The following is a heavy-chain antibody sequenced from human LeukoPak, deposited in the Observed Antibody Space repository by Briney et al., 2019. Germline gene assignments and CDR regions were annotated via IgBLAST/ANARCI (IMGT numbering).Heavy chain of an antibody. CDR3: ARVSSVRRVDDS. CDR1: GGSISSSDYY. V-gene: IGHV4-39*01. D-gene: IGHD3-22*01. CDR2: TSHGWST. Sequence: PSETLSLTCAVSGGSISSSDYYWGWIRQPPGKGLEWIGSTSHGWSTYSNPSLKSRVTISVDTSKNQLSLNLTSVTAADTAVYYCARVSSVRRVDDSWGQGTLVTVSS. J-gene: IGHJ5*01.